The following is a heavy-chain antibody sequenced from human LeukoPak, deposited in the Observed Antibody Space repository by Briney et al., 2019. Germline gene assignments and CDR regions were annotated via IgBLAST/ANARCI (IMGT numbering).Heavy chain of an antibody. CDR3: VRSQYWRFDD. CDR1: GDSFSNNSAV. CDR2: TYYRSKWYN. D-gene: IGHD2-8*02. Sequence: SQTLSLTCAISGDSFSNNSAVWNWIRQSPSRGLEWLGRTYYRSKWYNDYGASVKSRITVNPDTSKNQFSLQLNSVTPEDTAVYYCVRSQYWRFDDWGQGTLVTVSS. V-gene: IGHV6-1*01. J-gene: IGHJ4*02.